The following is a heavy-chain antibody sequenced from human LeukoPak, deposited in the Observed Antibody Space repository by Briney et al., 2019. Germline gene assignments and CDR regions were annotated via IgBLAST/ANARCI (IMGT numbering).Heavy chain of an antibody. J-gene: IGHJ4*02. CDR1: GFTFSGNW. Sequence: AGGSLRLSCAASGFTFSGNWMSWVRQAPGKGLEWVANIKQDGSEKNYVDSVKGRFTVSRDNAKNSLYLQMNSLRVEDTAVYYCATDRDWTLLDYWGQGTLVTVSS. CDR2: IKQDGSEK. D-gene: IGHD1-1*01. V-gene: IGHV3-7*01. CDR3: ATDRDWTLLDY.